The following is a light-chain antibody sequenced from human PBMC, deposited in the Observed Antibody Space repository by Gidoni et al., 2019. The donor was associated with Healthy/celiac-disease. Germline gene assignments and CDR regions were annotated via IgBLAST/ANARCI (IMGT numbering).Light chain of an antibody. CDR2: QDS. J-gene: IGLJ2*01. Sequence: SYELTQPPSVSVSPGQTASITCSGDKLGDKYACWYQQKPGPSPVLVIYQDSKRPSGIPDRFSGSNSGNTATLTISGTQAMDEADYYCQAWDSSTAGVVFGGGTKLTVL. V-gene: IGLV3-1*01. CDR3: QAWDSSTAGVV. CDR1: KLGDKY.